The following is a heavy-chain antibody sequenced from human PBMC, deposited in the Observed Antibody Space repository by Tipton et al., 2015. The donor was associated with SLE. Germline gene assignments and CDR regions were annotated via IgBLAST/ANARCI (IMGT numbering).Heavy chain of an antibody. V-gene: IGHV3-33*01. CDR1: GFTFSSYG. CDR2: IWYDGSNK. D-gene: IGHD7-27*01. Sequence: SLRLSCAASGFTFSSYGMHWVRQAPGKGLEWVAVIWYDGSNKYYADSVKGRFTISRDNSKNTLYLQMNILRAEDTAVYYCARPSPGTGEGDAFDIWGQGTMVTVSS. CDR3: ARPSPGTGEGDAFDI. J-gene: IGHJ3*02.